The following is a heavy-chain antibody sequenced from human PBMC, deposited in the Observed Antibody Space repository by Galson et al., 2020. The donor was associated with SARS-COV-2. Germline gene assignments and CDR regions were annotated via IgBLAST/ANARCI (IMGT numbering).Heavy chain of an antibody. CDR2: INPKSGGT. CDR3: TRDTGTVHYFDY. Sequence: ASVKLSRKASGYTFTDYKIHWVRQAPGQGLEWMGWINPKSGGTNFALNFKGRITMTEDTSISTAYMELSRPTYDDTAVYFCTRDTGTVHYFDYWGQGAVVTVSS. V-gene: IGHV1-2*02. D-gene: IGHD3-10*01. J-gene: IGHJ4*02. CDR1: GYTFTDYK.